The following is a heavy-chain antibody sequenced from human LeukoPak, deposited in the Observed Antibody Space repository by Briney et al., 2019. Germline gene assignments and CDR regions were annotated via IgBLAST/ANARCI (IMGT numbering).Heavy chain of an antibody. D-gene: IGHD2-2*01. V-gene: IGHV4-4*07. Sequence: SETLSLTCAVSGGSISSYYWSWIRQPAGKGLEWIGRIYASGGTNYNPSLKSRLTISVDKSKNQFSLRLSSVTAADTAVYYCARSVGYCSSASCYVNWFDPWGQGTLVTVSS. J-gene: IGHJ5*02. CDR3: ARSVGYCSSASCYVNWFDP. CDR1: GGSISSYY. CDR2: IYASGGT.